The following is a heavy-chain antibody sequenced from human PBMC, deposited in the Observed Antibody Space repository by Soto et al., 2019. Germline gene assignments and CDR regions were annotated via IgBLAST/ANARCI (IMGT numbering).Heavy chain of an antibody. V-gene: IGHV1-3*01. CDR3: ARRGERYYYGMEV. Sequence: ASVXVSFKAAVYSVTSYAMHCLLQAPGQRLEWMGWINAGNGNTKYSKKFQGRVTITRDTSASTAYMELSSLRSEDKAVYYCARRGERYYYGMEVWGKGTTVTVSS. J-gene: IGHJ6*04. CDR2: INAGNGNT. CDR1: VYSVTSYA.